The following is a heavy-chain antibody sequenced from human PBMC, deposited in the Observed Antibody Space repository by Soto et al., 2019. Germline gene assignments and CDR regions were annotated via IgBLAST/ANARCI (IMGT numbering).Heavy chain of an antibody. V-gene: IGHV3-74*01. Sequence: PGGCLRLSCAASEFRFRGYWMHWVRRAPGKGLVWVSRINSVGSTTSYADSVQGRYTISRDNAKNTLYLQMNSLRAEDTAVYYCATEGVITDSSYYYMDVWGKGTTVTVSS. CDR1: EFRFRGYW. CDR2: INSVGSTT. D-gene: IGHD3-10*01. CDR3: ATEGVITDSSYYYMDV. J-gene: IGHJ6*03.